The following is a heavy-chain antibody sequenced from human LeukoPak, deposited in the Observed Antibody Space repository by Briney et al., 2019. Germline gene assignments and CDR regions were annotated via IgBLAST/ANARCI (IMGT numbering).Heavy chain of an antibody. Sequence: GGSLRLSCAASGFTFSNYVMSWVRQAPGKGLEWVSVIGRSGHFTNYADSVKGRFTISRDNSKVTLSLQMSSLRAEDTAIYYCAKDRDDSGDYVFDHWGQGILVTVSS. V-gene: IGHV3-23*01. D-gene: IGHD4-17*01. J-gene: IGHJ4*02. CDR2: IGRSGHFT. CDR1: GFTFSNYV. CDR3: AKDRDDSGDYVFDH.